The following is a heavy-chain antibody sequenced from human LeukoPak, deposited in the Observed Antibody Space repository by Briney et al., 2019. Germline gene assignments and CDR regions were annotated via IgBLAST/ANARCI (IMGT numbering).Heavy chain of an antibody. D-gene: IGHD3-22*01. CDR2: IYSDGRS. V-gene: IGHV3-66*01. CDR1: GFTVSSNY. CDR3: ANSYYYDSSGYYYVAY. Sequence: TGGSLRLSCAASGFTVSSNYMSWVRQAPGKGLEWVSVIYSDGRSYYADSVKGRFTISRDNSKNTLYLQMNSLRAEDTALYYCANSYYYDSSGYYYVAYWGQGTLVTVSS. J-gene: IGHJ4*02.